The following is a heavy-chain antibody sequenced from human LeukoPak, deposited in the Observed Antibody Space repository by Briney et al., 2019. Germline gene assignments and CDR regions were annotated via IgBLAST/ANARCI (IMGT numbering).Heavy chain of an antibody. J-gene: IGHJ4*02. Sequence: QPGGSLRLSCAASGFTFSSYWMHWLRQAPGKGLEWVSAISGSGGSTYYADSVKGRFTISRDNSKNTLYLQMNSLRAEDTAVYYCARVFPWNYDSSSTTDEFDYWGQGTLVTVSS. CDR2: ISGSGGST. D-gene: IGHD3-22*01. V-gene: IGHV3-23*01. CDR1: GFTFSSYW. CDR3: ARVFPWNYDSSSTTDEFDY.